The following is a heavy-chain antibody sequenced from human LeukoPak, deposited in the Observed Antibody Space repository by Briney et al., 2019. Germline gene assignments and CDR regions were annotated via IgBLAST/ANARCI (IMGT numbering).Heavy chain of an antibody. CDR1: GGSISRSSDY. D-gene: IGHD4-17*01. CDR2: IYFSGST. V-gene: IGHV4-39*01. CDR3: ARNSSRPCGDTNCHPGGWFDT. Sequence: SETLSLTCTVSGGSISRSSDYWVWIRQPPGKQLEWIGSIYFSGSTHYRPSLRSRLTMSVDTRQNQFSLKLTSLTAEDTAIYYCARNSSRPCGDTNCHPGGWFDTWGQGVLVTVSS. J-gene: IGHJ5*02.